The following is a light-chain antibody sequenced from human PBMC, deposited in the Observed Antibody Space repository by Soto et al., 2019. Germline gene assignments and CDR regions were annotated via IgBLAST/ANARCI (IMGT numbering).Light chain of an antibody. J-gene: IGKJ1*01. CDR1: QSVSLP. CDR3: QERTGWPPWT. V-gene: IGKV3-11*01. Sequence: IVMNHCPATLSVSPGERPTLSCRASQSVSLPLAWYQQKPGQAPRLLIYDASKRASGFPARFSGSGSGTDFTLTISSLEPEDFAVYYCQERTGWPPWTFGQGTKVDI. CDR2: DAS.